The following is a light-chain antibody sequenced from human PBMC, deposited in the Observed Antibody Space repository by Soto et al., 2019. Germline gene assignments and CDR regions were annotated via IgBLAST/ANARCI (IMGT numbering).Light chain of an antibody. Sequence: QSVLTQPPSASGTPGQRVTISCSGSSSNIGNHYVYWYQHLPGTAPKLLIYRNNQRPSGVPDRFSGSHACTSGSLALSGLXXXXXXXYXCAACDDSLSGYVFGTGTKVTV. CDR1: SSNIGNHY. J-gene: IGLJ1*01. CDR2: RNN. CDR3: AACDDSLSGYV. V-gene: IGLV1-47*01.